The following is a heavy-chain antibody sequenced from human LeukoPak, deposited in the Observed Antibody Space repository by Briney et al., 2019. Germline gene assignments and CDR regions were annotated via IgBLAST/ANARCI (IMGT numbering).Heavy chain of an antibody. CDR3: ARARASGRSGFDY. D-gene: IGHD2-15*01. CDR1: GLTVSSYS. Sequence: GGSLRLSCAASGLTVSSYSMNWVRQAPGKGLEWVSYISSSSSTIYYADSVEGRFTISRDNAKNSLYLQMNSLRDEDTAVYYCARARASGRSGFDYWGKGTRVPVSS. CDR2: ISSSSSTI. J-gene: IGHJ4*02. V-gene: IGHV3-48*02.